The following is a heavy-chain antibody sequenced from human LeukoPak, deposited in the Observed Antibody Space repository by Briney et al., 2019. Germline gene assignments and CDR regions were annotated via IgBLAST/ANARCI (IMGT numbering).Heavy chain of an antibody. Sequence: SGGSLRLSCAASGFTFSSYAMSWVRQAPGKGLEWVSAFSGSGGSTYYADSVKGRFTISRDNSKNTLYLQMNSLRAEDTAVYYCAKDIGDNLGGRFDYWGQGTLVTVSS. CDR1: GFTFSSYA. CDR3: AKDIGDNLGGRFDY. J-gene: IGHJ4*02. V-gene: IGHV3-23*01. CDR2: FSGSGGST. D-gene: IGHD3-10*01.